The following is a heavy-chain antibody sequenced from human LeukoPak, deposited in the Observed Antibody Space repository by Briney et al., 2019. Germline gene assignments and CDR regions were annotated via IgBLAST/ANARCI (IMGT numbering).Heavy chain of an antibody. CDR2: ISYDGSNK. CDR3: ARGRSSASGSYYRALDY. J-gene: IGHJ4*02. V-gene: IGHV3-30-3*01. Sequence: PGGSLRLSCAASGFTFSSYAMHWVRQAPSKGLEWVAVISYDGSNKYYADSVKGRFTISRDNSRNTLYLQMNSLRAEDTAVYYCARGRSSASGSYYRALDYWGQGTLVTVSS. D-gene: IGHD1-26*01. CDR1: GFTFSSYA.